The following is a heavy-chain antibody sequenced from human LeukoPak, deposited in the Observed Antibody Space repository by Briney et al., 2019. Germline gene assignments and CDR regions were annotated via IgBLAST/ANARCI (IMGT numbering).Heavy chain of an antibody. CDR2: FDPEDGET. CDR3: ATDQWTVTTKDAFDI. D-gene: IGHD4-17*01. CDR1: GYTLTELS. J-gene: IGHJ3*02. V-gene: IGHV1-24*01. Sequence: GASVKVSCKVSGYTLTELSMHWVRQAPGKGLEWMGGFDPEDGETIYAQKFQGRVTMTEDTSTDTAYMELSSLRSEDTAVYYCATDQWTVTTKDAFDIWGQGTMVTVSS.